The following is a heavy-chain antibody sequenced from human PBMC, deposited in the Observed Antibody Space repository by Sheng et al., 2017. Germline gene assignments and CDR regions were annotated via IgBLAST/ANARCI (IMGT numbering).Heavy chain of an antibody. J-gene: IGHJ1*01. CDR2: IIPTLPIA. D-gene: IGHD2-8*02. V-gene: IGHV1-69*04. Sequence: QVQLVQSGAEVKKPGSSVKVSCKVSGDTFSKSVITWVQQAPGQGLEWMGRIIPTLPIANYAQKFQGRVTITADKSTNTAYMEMNSLRSEDTAIYYCARGFSYCTGGACNSLWGQGTLVTVSS. CDR3: ARGFSYCTGGACNSL. CDR1: GDTFSKSV.